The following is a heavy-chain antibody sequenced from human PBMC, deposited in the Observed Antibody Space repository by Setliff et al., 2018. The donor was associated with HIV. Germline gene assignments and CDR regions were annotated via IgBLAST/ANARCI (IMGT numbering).Heavy chain of an antibody. CDR3: ARSSSSWSGWFDP. CDR2: IYISGST. V-gene: IGHV4-4*09. J-gene: IGHJ5*02. Sequence: PSETLSLTCTVSGDSINKYYWSWIRQPPGKGLEWIGFIYISGSTMYNPSLKSRVTMSLDTSKNKVFLKLTSVPAADTAVYYCARSSSSWSGWFDPWAQGTLVT. CDR1: GDSINKYY. D-gene: IGHD6-13*01.